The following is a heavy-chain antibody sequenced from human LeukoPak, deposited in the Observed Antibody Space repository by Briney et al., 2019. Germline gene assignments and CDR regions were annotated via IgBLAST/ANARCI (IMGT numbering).Heavy chain of an antibody. V-gene: IGHV1-2*02. CDR2: INPNSGGT. J-gene: IGHJ4*02. CDR3: ARDSIAAPYDY. CDR1: GYTFTGYY. Sequence: RASVKVSCKASGYTFTGYYMHWVRQAPGQGLEWMGWINPNSGGTNYAQKFQARVTMTRDTSISTAYMELSRLRSDDTAVYYCARDSIAAPYDYWGQGTLVTVSS. D-gene: IGHD6-6*01.